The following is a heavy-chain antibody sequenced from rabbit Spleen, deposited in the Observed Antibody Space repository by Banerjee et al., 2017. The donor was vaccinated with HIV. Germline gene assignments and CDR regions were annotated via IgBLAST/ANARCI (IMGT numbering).Heavy chain of an antibody. Sequence: QLKESGGGLVQPGGSLTLSCKASGFDFSSYYMSWVRQAPGKGLEWIGYIDPIFGTTYYASWVNGRFSISRENTQNTVSLQLNSLTAADTATYFCARDPAYASSSGYHIPYLWGPGTLVTVS. J-gene: IGHJ4*01. V-gene: IGHV1S7*01. D-gene: IGHD1-1*01. CDR2: IDPIFGTT. CDR1: GFDFSSYY. CDR3: ARDPAYASSSGYHIPYL.